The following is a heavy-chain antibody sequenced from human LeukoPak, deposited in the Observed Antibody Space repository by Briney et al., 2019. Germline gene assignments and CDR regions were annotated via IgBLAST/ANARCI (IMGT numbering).Heavy chain of an antibody. V-gene: IGHV3-21*01. CDR1: GFTFSSYS. Sequence: PGGSLRLSCAASGFTFSSYSMNWVRQAPGKGLEWVSFISSSSSYIYYADSVKGRFTISRDNAKNSLYLQMNSLRAEDTAVYYCATLAEMATTYYFDYWGQGTLVTVSS. J-gene: IGHJ4*02. CDR2: ISSSSSYI. CDR3: ATLAEMATTYYFDY. D-gene: IGHD5-24*01.